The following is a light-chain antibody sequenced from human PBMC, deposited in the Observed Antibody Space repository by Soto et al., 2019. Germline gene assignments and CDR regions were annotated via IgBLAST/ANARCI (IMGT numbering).Light chain of an antibody. CDR1: QGIDTS. V-gene: IGKV1-9*01. Sequence: ILLTQSPSSLSASVGDRVTISCRASQGIDTSLAWYQQKPGKAPNLLIYAASNFQSGVPSRFSGSGSGTHFTLTISSLQPEDFATYYCQQLHGYPITFGQGTRLEI. CDR2: AAS. CDR3: QQLHGYPIT. J-gene: IGKJ5*01.